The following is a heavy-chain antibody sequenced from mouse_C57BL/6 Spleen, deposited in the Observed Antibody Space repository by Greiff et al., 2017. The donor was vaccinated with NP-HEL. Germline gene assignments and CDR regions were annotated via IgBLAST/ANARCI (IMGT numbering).Heavy chain of an antibody. CDR1: GYAFTNYL. CDR2: INTGSGGT. J-gene: IGHJ1*03. Sequence: QVHVKQSGAELVRPGTSVKVSCKASGYAFTNYLIEWVKQRPGQGLEWIGVINTGSGGTNYNEKFKGKATLTADKSSSTAYMQLSSLTSEDSAVYFCARPYSTTGYFDVWGTGTTVTVSS. D-gene: IGHD2-5*01. CDR3: ARPYSTTGYFDV. V-gene: IGHV1-54*01.